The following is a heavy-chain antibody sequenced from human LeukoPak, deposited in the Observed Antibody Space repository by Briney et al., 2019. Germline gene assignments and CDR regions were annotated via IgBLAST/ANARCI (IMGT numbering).Heavy chain of an antibody. CDR1: GFTFSSYS. J-gene: IGHJ4*02. CDR2: ISSRTNTI. Sequence: GGSLRLSCAASGFTFSSYSMNWVRQAPGKGLEWVSYISSRTNTIYYADSVKGRFTISRDNAKNSLYLQMNSLRAEDTAMYYCARDYTDYYDSRGYTYYFDYWGQGTLVTVSS. CDR3: ARDYTDYYDSRGYTYYFDY. V-gene: IGHV3-48*01. D-gene: IGHD3-22*01.